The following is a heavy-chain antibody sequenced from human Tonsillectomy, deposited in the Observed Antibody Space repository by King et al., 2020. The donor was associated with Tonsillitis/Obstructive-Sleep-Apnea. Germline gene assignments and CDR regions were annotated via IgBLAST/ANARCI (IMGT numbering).Heavy chain of an antibody. CDR3: ARVWNSGVWYFDY. Sequence: VQLVESGGGVVQPGRSLRLSCAASGFTFSSYAMHWVRQAPGKGLEGVAVISYDESNKYYADSVKGRFTISRDNSKNTLYLQMNSLRAEDTAVYYCARVWNSGVWYFDYWGQGTLVTVSS. CDR2: ISYDESNK. J-gene: IGHJ4*02. CDR1: GFTFSSYA. V-gene: IGHV3-30*04. D-gene: IGHD1-7*01.